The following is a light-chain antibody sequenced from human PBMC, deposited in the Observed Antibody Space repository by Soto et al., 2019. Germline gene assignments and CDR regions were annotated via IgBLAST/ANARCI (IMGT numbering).Light chain of an antibody. CDR1: SSNIGSNY. CDR2: RNN. Sequence: QSVLTQPPSPSGTPGQRVTISCSGSSSNIGSNYVYWYQQLPGTAPKLLIYRNNQRPSGVPDRFSGSKSGTSASLAISGLRSEDEADYYCAAWDDSLSGYVFGTGTKVPVL. J-gene: IGLJ1*01. CDR3: AAWDDSLSGYV. V-gene: IGLV1-47*01.